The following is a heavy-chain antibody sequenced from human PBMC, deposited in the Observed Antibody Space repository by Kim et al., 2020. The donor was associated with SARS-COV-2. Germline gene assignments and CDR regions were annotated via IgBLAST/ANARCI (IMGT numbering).Heavy chain of an antibody. CDR1: GYSFTSYW. CDR3: ASLAWGRTIHFDY. V-gene: IGHV5-10-1*01. CDR2: IDPSDSYT. Sequence: GESLKISCKGSGYSFTSYWISWVRQMPGKGLEWMGRIDPSDSYTNYSPSFQGHVTISADKSISTAYLQWSSLKASDTAMYYCASLAWGRTIHFDYWGQGTLVTVSS. J-gene: IGHJ4*02. D-gene: IGHD3-3*01.